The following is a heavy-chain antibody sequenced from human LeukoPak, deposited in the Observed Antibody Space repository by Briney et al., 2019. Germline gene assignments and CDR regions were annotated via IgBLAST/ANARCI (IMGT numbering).Heavy chain of an antibody. CDR2: ISGSGGST. V-gene: IGHV3-23*01. CDR1: GFTFSSYA. D-gene: IGHD3-22*01. Sequence: PGGSLRLSCAASGFTFSSYAMSWVRQAPGKGLEWVSAISGSGGSTYYADSVKGRFTISRDNSKNTLYLQMNSLRAEDTAVYYCATHNSGTDDYFDYWGQGTLVTVSS. J-gene: IGHJ4*02. CDR3: ATHNSGTDDYFDY.